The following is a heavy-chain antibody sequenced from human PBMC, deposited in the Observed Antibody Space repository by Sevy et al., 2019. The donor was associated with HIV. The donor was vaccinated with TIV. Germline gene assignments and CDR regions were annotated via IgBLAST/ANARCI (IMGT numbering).Heavy chain of an antibody. D-gene: IGHD3-22*01. CDR1: GFTFSSYS. Sequence: GGCLRLSCAASGFTFSSYSMNWVRQAPGKGLEWVSSISSSSSYIYYADSVKGRFTISRDNAKNSLYLQMNSLRAEDTAVYYCARASNTYYYDSSGYYYYWGQGTLVTVSS. CDR2: ISSSSSYI. J-gene: IGHJ4*02. CDR3: ARASNTYYYDSSGYYYY. V-gene: IGHV3-21*01.